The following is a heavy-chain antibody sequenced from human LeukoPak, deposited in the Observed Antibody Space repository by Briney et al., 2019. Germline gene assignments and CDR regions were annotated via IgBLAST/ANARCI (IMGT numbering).Heavy chain of an antibody. V-gene: IGHV1-8*03. J-gene: IGHJ5*02. CDR1: GYTFTSYD. CDR2: MNPNSGNT. D-gene: IGHD4-17*01. CDR3: ARANYGDSGWFDP. Sequence: ASVKVSCKASGYTFTSYDINWVRQATGQELEWMGWMNPNSGNTGYAQKFQGRVTITRNTSISTAYMELSSLRSEDTAVYYCARANYGDSGWFDPWGQGTLVTVSS.